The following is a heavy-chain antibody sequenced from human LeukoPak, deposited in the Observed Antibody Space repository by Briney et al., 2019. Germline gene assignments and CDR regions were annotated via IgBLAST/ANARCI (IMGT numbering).Heavy chain of an antibody. D-gene: IGHD5-24*01. CDR1: GFTFSSYW. Sequence: GGSLGLSCAASGFTFSSYWMSWVRQAPGKGLEWVANIKQDGSEKYYVDSVKGRFTISRDNAKNSLYLQMNSLRAEDTAVYYCARGSSRATIDAFDIWGQGTMVTVSS. CDR2: IKQDGSEK. CDR3: ARGSSRATIDAFDI. J-gene: IGHJ3*02. V-gene: IGHV3-7*04.